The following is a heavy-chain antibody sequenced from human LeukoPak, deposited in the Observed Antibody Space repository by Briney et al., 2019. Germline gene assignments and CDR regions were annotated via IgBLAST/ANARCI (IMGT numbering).Heavy chain of an antibody. CDR2: INAGNGNT. Sequence: ASVKVSCKASGYTFTSYGISWVRQAPGQGLEWMGWINAGNGNTKYSQKFQGRVTITRDTSASTAYMELSSLRSEDTAAYYCARDHCSGGSCSIIQHWGQGTLVTVSS. CDR1: GYTFTSYG. V-gene: IGHV1-3*01. D-gene: IGHD2-15*01. J-gene: IGHJ1*01. CDR3: ARDHCSGGSCSIIQH.